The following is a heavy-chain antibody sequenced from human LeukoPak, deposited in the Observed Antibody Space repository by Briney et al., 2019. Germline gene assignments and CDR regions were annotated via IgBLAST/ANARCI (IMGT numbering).Heavy chain of an antibody. J-gene: IGHJ4*02. V-gene: IGHV3-20*01. CDR1: GFTFDDYG. CDR2: INWNGGST. CDR3: ARDLAGGIVGLN. Sequence: GSLRLSCAASGFTFDDYGMSWVRQAPGKGLEWVSGINWNGGSTGYADSVKGRFTISRDNAKNSLYLQMNSLRAEDTALYHCARDLAGGIVGLNWGQGTLVTVSS. D-gene: IGHD3-22*01.